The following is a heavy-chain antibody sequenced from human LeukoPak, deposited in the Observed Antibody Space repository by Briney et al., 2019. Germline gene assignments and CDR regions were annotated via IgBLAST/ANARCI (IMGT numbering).Heavy chain of an antibody. CDR3: ARDRSRNDAFDI. CDR2: ISSSSSSYI. D-gene: IGHD6-13*01. V-gene: IGHV3-21*01. CDR1: GFTFSSYS. Sequence: PGGSLRLSCAASGFTFSSYSMNWVRQAPGKGREWVSSISSSSSSYIYYADSVKGRFTISRDNAKNSLYLQMNSLRAEDTAVYYCARDRSRNDAFDIWGQGTMVTVSS. J-gene: IGHJ3*02.